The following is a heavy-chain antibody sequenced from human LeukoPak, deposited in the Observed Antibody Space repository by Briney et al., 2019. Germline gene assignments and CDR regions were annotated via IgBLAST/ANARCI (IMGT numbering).Heavy chain of an antibody. J-gene: IGHJ4*02. V-gene: IGHV3-48*01. D-gene: IGHD2-8*01. Sequence: GGSLRLSCAASGFTFSAYSMTWVRQAPGKGLEWLSYISSSSMTVYYADSVKGRFTISRDNGKNSLFLQMNSLRAEDTGVYYCARDLQEDAIPPLGYRGQGTLVTVSS. CDR1: GFTFSAYS. CDR3: ARDLQEDAIPPLGY. CDR2: ISSSSMTV.